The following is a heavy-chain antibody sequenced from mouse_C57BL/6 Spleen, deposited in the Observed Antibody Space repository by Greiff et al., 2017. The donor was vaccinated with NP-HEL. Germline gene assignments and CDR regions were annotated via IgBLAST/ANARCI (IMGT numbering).Heavy chain of an antibody. CDR2: IYPGDGDT. CDR3: AKADDGYYVNYYAVDY. V-gene: IGHV1-80*01. J-gene: IGHJ4*01. CDR1: GYAFSSYW. Sequence: VQLQQSGAELVKPGASVKISCKASGYAFSSYWMNWVKQRPGKGLEWIGQIYPGDGDTNYNGKFKGKATLTADKSSSTAYMQLSSLTSEDSAVYFWAKADDGYYVNYYAVDYWGQGTSVTVSS. D-gene: IGHD2-3*01.